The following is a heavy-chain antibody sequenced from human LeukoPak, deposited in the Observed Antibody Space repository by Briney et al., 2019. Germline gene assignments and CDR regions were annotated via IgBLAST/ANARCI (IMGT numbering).Heavy chain of an antibody. D-gene: IGHD6-13*01. CDR2: ISGSGGST. V-gene: IGHV3-23*01. CDR1: GFTFSSYA. CDR3: AKGRLYSSSSELDY. J-gene: IGHJ4*02. Sequence: GGSLRLSCAASGFTFSSYAMSWVRQAPGKGLEWVSAISGSGGSTYYADSVKGRFTISRDNSKNTPYLQMNSLRAEDTAVYYCAKGRLYSSSSELDYWGQGTLVTVSS.